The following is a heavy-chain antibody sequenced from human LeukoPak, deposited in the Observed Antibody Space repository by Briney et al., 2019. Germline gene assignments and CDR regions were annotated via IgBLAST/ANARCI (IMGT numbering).Heavy chain of an antibody. CDR2: IYYSGST. D-gene: IGHD3-22*01. Sequence: SETLSLTCTVPGGSISSYYWSWIRQPPGKGLEWIGYIYYSGSTNYNPSLKSRVTISVDTSKNQFSLKLSSVTAADTAVYYCARGSGYYFDWGQGTLVTVSS. CDR3: ARGSGYYFD. V-gene: IGHV4-59*12. CDR1: GGSISSYY. J-gene: IGHJ4*02.